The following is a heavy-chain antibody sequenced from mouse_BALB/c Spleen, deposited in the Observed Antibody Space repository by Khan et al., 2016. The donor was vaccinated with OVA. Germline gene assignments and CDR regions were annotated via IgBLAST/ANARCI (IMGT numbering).Heavy chain of an antibody. CDR2: ISTYSGNT. CDR1: GYTFTDYA. V-gene: IGHV1S137*01. D-gene: IGHD2-3*01. Sequence: QVQLQQSGPELVRPGVSVKISCKGSGYTFTDYAMYWVKQSHAKSLEWIGLISTYSGNTNYNQMFKGKATMTVDKSSSTAYMELARLTAEDSVISYCARHAYDGYYDYWGQGTTLTVSS. J-gene: IGHJ2*01. CDR3: ARHAYDGYYDY.